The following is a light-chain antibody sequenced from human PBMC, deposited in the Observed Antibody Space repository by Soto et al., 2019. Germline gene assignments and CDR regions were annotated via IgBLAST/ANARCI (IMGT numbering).Light chain of an antibody. J-gene: IGKJ1*01. Sequence: MTQSPSTLSVSPEERATLSCRASQSVSGNLAWYQQKPGQAPRLLIYGASTRATGIPARFSGSGSGTEFTLTISSLQSEDFAVYYCQQYNNWPPTFGQGTKVEIK. CDR3: QQYNNWPPT. V-gene: IGKV3D-15*01. CDR1: QSVSGN. CDR2: GAS.